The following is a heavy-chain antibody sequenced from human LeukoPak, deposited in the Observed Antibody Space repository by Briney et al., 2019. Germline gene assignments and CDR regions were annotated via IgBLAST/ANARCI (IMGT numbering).Heavy chain of an antibody. CDR2: ISSSGSTI. Sequence: GGSLRLSCAASGFTFSDYYMSWIRQAPGKGLEWVSYISSSGSTIYYADSVKGRFTISRDNAKNSLYLQMNSLRAEDTAVYYCVRDSYSNYVGSDYWGQGTLVTVSS. CDR1: GFTFSDYY. CDR3: VRDSYSNYVGSDY. J-gene: IGHJ4*02. D-gene: IGHD4-11*01. V-gene: IGHV3-11*01.